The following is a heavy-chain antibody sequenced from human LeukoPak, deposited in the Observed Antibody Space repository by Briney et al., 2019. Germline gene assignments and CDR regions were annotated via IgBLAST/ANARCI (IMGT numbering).Heavy chain of an antibody. J-gene: IGHJ6*03. Sequence: ASVKVSCKVSGYTLTGYYMHWVRQAPGQGLEWMGWINPSGGSTSYAQKFQGRVTMTRDTSTSTVYMELSSLRSEDTAVYYCARDRDTPDYYYMDVWGKGTTVTVSS. D-gene: IGHD5-18*01. CDR3: ARDRDTPDYYYMDV. CDR1: GYTLTGYY. CDR2: INPSGGST. V-gene: IGHV1-46*01.